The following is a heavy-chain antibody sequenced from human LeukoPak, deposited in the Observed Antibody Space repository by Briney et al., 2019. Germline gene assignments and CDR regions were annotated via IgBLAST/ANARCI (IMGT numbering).Heavy chain of an antibody. V-gene: IGHV1-2*02. CDR1: GYSFADYY. D-gene: IGHD2-2*01. CDR2: IKPNSGGT. CDR3: ARDPQQVPAAQFDY. J-gene: IGHJ4*02. Sequence: GASVKVSCKASGYSFADYYIHWVRQAPGQGLEWMGWIKPNSGGTRSAQKFQGRVTMTRDTSISTAYMELSSLRYDDTAVYYCARDPQQVPAAQFDYWGQGTLVTVSS.